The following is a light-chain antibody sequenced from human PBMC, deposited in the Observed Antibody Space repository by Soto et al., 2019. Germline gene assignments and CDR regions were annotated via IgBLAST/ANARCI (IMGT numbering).Light chain of an antibody. Sequence: EIVLTQSPGTLSLSPGERATLSCRASQSINNRYLAWYQQKPGQAPRLLIYAASSRATGIPDRFSGSGSGTGFTLTIRRLEPEDLAVYDCQQFGSSPGFTFGPGTKVDIK. J-gene: IGKJ3*01. CDR3: QQFGSSPGFT. V-gene: IGKV3-20*01. CDR2: AAS. CDR1: QSINNRY.